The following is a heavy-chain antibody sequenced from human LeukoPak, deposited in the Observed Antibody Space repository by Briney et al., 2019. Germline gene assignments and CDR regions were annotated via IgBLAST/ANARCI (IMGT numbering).Heavy chain of an antibody. CDR2: IYYSGST. CDR3: ARGFDFWSGYYYYGMDV. Sequence: SETLSLTCTVSGGSISSYYWSWIRQPPGKGLEWIGYIYYSGSTNYNPSPKSRVTISVDTSKNQFSLKLSSVTAADTAVYYCARGFDFWSGYYYYGMDVWGQGTTVTVSS. V-gene: IGHV4-59*01. D-gene: IGHD3-3*01. CDR1: GGSISSYY. J-gene: IGHJ6*02.